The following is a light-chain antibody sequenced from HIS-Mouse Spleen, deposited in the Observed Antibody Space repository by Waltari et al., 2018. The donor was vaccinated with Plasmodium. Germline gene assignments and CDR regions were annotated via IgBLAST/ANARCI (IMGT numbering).Light chain of an antibody. Sequence: SYELTQPPSVSVSPGQTARLTCSGDALPKKSAYWYQQKSGQAPGLVIYEDSKRPSGIPERFSGSSSGTMATLTISGAQVEDEADYYCYSTDSSGNHRVFGGGTKLTVL. V-gene: IGLV3-10*01. CDR1: ALPKKS. CDR2: EDS. CDR3: YSTDSSGNHRV. J-gene: IGLJ3*02.